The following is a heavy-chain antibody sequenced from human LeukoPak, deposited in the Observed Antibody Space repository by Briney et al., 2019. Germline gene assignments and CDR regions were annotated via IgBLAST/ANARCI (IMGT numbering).Heavy chain of an antibody. CDR1: GGSISSSSYY. CDR3: ARDGYSGYDFGGDFDY. D-gene: IGHD5-12*01. V-gene: IGHV4-39*07. Sequence: SGTLSLTCTVSGGSISSSSYYWGWIRQPPGKGLEWIGNIYYSGSTYYNPSLKSRVTISVDTSKNQFSLKLSSVTAADTAVYYCARDGYSGYDFGGDFDYWGQGTLVTVSS. CDR2: IYYSGST. J-gene: IGHJ4*02.